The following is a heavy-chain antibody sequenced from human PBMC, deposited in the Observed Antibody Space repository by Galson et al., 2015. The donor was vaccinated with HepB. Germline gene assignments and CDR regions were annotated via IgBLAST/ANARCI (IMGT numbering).Heavy chain of an antibody. CDR2: IRSKAYGGTT. D-gene: IGHD3-3*01. Sequence: SLRLSCAASGFTFGDYAMSWFRQAPGKGLEWVGFIRSKAYGGTTEYAASVKGRFTISRDDSKSIAYLQMNSLKTEDTAVYYCTRGRDTIFGVEGRFDYWGQGTLVTVSS. CDR1: GFTFGDYA. V-gene: IGHV3-49*03. CDR3: TRGRDTIFGVEGRFDY. J-gene: IGHJ4*02.